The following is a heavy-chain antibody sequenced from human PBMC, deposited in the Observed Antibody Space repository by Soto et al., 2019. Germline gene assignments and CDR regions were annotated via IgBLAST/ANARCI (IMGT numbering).Heavy chain of an antibody. J-gene: IGHJ4*02. V-gene: IGHV2-26*01. CDR1: GFSLSNARMG. CDR3: ARMLRVLEWNIDY. CDR2: IFSNDEK. D-gene: IGHD3-3*01. Sequence: QVTLKESGPVLVKPTETLTLTCTVSGFSLSNARMGVSWIRQPPGKALEWLAHIFSNDEKSYSTSLKSRLTIPQHASKSQVVLIMTNMDPVDTATYYCARMLRVLEWNIDYWGQGTLVTVSS.